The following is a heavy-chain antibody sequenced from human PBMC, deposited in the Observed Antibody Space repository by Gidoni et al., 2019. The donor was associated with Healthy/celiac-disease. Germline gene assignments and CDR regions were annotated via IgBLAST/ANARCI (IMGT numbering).Heavy chain of an antibody. J-gene: IGHJ4*02. Sequence: QVQLVESGGGVVQPGRSLRLSCAASGFTFSSYGMNWVRQAQGKGLEWVAVISDAGSNKYYADSVKGRFTISRDNSKNTLYLQMNSLRAEDTAVYYCAKFRPVRSSGWYYFDYWGQGTLVTVSS. CDR1: GFTFSSYG. CDR3: AKFRPVRSSGWYYFDY. CDR2: ISDAGSNK. D-gene: IGHD6-19*01. V-gene: IGHV3-30*18.